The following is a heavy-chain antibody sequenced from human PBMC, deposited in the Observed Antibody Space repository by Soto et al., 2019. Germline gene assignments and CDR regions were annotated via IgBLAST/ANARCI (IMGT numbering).Heavy chain of an antibody. CDR2: INAGNGNT. Sequence: ASVKVSCKASGYTFTSYAMHWVGQAPGQRLEWMGWINAGNGNTKYSQKFQGRVTITRDTSASTAYMELSSLRSEDTAVYYCARDYFSVDTATRDWFDPLGQGTWVIVSS. CDR3: ARDYFSVDTATRDWFDP. J-gene: IGHJ5*02. D-gene: IGHD5-18*01. CDR1: GYTFTSYA. V-gene: IGHV1-3*01.